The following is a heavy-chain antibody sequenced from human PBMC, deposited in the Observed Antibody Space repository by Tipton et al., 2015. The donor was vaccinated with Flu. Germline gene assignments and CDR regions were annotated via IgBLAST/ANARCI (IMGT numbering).Heavy chain of an antibody. Sequence: LRLSCSVSTGLIRGSSYYWGWIRQSPGKGLEWIGSMFYSGSTYYNPSLKSRATISVDTSKNLFSLKLKSVTATDTAVYYCARDGERQLGYFDSWGQGILVTVSS. J-gene: IGHJ4*02. CDR2: MFYSGST. CDR1: TGLIRGSSYY. D-gene: IGHD1-1*01. CDR3: ARDGERQLGYFDS. V-gene: IGHV4-39*07.